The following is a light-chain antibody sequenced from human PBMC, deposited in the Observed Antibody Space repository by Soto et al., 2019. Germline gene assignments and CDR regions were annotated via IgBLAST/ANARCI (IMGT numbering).Light chain of an antibody. V-gene: IGLV2-8*01. CDR2: EVT. CDR3: SSYAGSNNVI. CDR1: SSDVGGNNY. Sequence: QSALTQPPSASGSPGQSVAISCTGTSSDVGGNNYVSWYQQHPGKAPKLMVYEVTKRPSGVPDRFSGSKSGNKASLTVSGLQAEEEADYYCSSYAGSNNVIFGGGTKVTVL. J-gene: IGLJ2*01.